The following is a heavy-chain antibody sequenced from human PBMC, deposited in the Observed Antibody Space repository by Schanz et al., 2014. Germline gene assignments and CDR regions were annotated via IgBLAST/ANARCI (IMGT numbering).Heavy chain of an antibody. D-gene: IGHD3-10*01. Sequence: QVQLVQSGSELKKPGASVKVSCKASGYTFTNYAINWVRQAPGQGLEWMGWINTNTGNPTDAQAFTGRFLFSLDTSVNTAYLQISSLEADDTAGDYCARRGIRGVFSSFDYWGLGTLVTVSS. V-gene: IGHV7-4-1*02. J-gene: IGHJ4*02. CDR2: INTNTGNP. CDR3: ARRGIRGVFSSFDY. CDR1: GYTFTNYA.